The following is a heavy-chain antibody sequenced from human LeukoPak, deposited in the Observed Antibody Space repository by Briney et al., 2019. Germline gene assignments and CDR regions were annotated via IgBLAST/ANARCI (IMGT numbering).Heavy chain of an antibody. CDR3: ARVYYDFWSGYYTGAFDI. J-gene: IGHJ3*02. D-gene: IGHD3-3*01. CDR1: GFTFSSYW. Sequence: GGSLRLSCAASGFTFSSYWMHWVRQAPGKGLVWVSRINSDGSSTSYADSVKGRFTISRDNAKNTPYLQMDSLRAEDTAVYYCARVYYDFWSGYYTGAFDIWGQGTMVTVSS. V-gene: IGHV3-74*01. CDR2: INSDGSST.